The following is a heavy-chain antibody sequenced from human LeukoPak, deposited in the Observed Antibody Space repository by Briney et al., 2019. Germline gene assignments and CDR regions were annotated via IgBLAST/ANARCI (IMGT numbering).Heavy chain of an antibody. CDR2: ISSSSSYI. CDR1: GFTFSSYS. D-gene: IGHD5-12*01. J-gene: IGHJ4*02. V-gene: IGHV3-21*01. Sequence: GGSLRLSCAASGFTFSSYSMNWVRQAPGKGLEWVSSISSSSSYIYYADSVKGRFTISGDNAKNSLYLQMNSLRAEDTAVYYCARGEVATIPYDYWGQGTLVTVSS. CDR3: ARGEVATIPYDY.